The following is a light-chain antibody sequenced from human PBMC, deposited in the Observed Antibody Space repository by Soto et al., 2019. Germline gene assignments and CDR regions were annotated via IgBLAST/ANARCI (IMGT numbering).Light chain of an antibody. CDR2: GNS. CDR3: QSYDSSLSGSVV. J-gene: IGLJ2*01. Sequence: QSVLTQPPSVSGAPGQRVTISCTGSSSNIGAGYDVHWYQQLPGTAPKLLIYGNSTRPSGVPDRFSGSKSGTSASLASTGLQAEDEADYYGQSYDSSLSGSVVFGGVTKLTVL. V-gene: IGLV1-40*01. CDR1: SSNIGAGYD.